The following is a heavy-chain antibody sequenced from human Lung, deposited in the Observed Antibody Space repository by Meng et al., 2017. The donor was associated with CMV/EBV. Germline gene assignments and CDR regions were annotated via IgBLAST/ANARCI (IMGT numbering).Heavy chain of an antibody. V-gene: IGHV3-13*05. CDR3: ARDTYDILNAKGLDY. CDR2: IGTAGDP. CDR1: GFTFSSYD. D-gene: IGHD3-9*01. J-gene: IGHJ4*02. Sequence: LWGAGGGLGLPWGTLRLSCTASGFTFSSYDMPWVRQATGKGLEWVSAIGTAGDPYYPGSVKGRFTISRDNAKNSLYLQMNSLRADDTAVYYCARDTYDILNAKGLDYWGQGTLVTVSS.